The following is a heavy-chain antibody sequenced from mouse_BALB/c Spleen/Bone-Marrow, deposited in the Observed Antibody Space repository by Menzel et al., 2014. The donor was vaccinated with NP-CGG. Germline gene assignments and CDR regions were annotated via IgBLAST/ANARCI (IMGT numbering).Heavy chain of an antibody. CDR2: INPDSSMI. D-gene: IGHD1-1*01. CDR1: GFDFSRYW. J-gene: IGHJ1*01. CDR3: ARLNYYGNLFV. V-gene: IGHV4-1*02. Sequence: VQLQQSGGGLVQPGGSLKLSCAASGFDFSRYWMSWVRQAPGKGLELIGEINPDSSMINYTPSLKDKFIISRDNAKNTLFLQMSKVRSEDTALYYCARLNYYGNLFVWGAGTTVTVSS.